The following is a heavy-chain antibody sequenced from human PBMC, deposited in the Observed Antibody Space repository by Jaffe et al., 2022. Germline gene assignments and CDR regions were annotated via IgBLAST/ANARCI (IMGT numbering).Heavy chain of an antibody. D-gene: IGHD6-19*01. Sequence: EVQLVESGGGLVQPGGSLRLSCAASGFTVSNNYMSWVRQAPGKGLEWVSVIYSGGSTYYADSVKGRFTISRDNSKNTLYLQMNSLRGEDTAVYYCARDDGWLYFHHWGQGTLVTVSS. CDR2: IYSGGST. V-gene: IGHV3-53*04. CDR1: GFTVSNNY. J-gene: IGHJ1*01. CDR3: ARDDGWLYFHH.